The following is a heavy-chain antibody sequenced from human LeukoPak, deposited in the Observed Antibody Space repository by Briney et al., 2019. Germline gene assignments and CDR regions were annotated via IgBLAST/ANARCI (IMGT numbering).Heavy chain of an antibody. Sequence: KPSETLSLTCTVSGGSISSYYLSRIRQPPGKGLEWIGYIYYSGSTNYNPSLKSRVTISVDTSKNQFSLKLSSVTAADTAVYYCARGTPLDYWGQGTLVTVSS. V-gene: IGHV4-59*01. CDR3: ARGTPLDY. J-gene: IGHJ4*02. CDR2: IYYSGST. CDR1: GGSISSYY. D-gene: IGHD2-2*01.